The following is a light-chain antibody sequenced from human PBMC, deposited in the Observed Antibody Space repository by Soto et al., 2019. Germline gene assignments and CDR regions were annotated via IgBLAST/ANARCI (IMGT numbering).Light chain of an antibody. Sequence: QSALTQPASVSGSPGQSIAISCTGTSSDVGAYNYVSWYQQHPGKAPKLMIYDVSNRPSGVSNRFSGSKSGNTASLTISGLQAEDEADYYCCSYTTSSTYVFGTGPKVTVL. J-gene: IGLJ1*01. CDR3: CSYTTSSTYV. CDR2: DVS. CDR1: SSDVGAYNY. V-gene: IGLV2-14*03.